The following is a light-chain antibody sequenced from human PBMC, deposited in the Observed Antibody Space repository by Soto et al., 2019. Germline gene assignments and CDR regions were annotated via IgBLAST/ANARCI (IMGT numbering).Light chain of an antibody. J-gene: IGLJ1*01. V-gene: IGLV2-8*01. CDR2: EVY. CDR1: SSDVGGYNY. CDR3: SSYVGTNSYV. Sequence: QSVLTQPPSASGSPGQSVTISCTGTSSDVGGYNYVSWYQHHPGKAPKLIIYEVYKRPSGVPDRFSGSKSSNTAALTFSGLQAEDEADYYCSSYVGTNSYVFGTGTKVTVL.